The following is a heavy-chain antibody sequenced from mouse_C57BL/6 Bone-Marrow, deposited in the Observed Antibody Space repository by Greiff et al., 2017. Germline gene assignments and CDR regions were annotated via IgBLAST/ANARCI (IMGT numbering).Heavy chain of an antibody. D-gene: IGHD1-1*01. V-gene: IGHV5-4*01. CDR3: ARDIYYYGSLQAWFAY. Sequence: EVHLVESGGGLVKPGGSLKLSCAVSGFTFSSYAMSWVRQTPEKRLEWVATISDGGSYTYYPDNVKGRFTISRDNAKNNLYLQMSHLKSEDTAMYYCARDIYYYGSLQAWFAYWGQGTLVTVSA. CDR2: ISDGGSYT. CDR1: GFTFSSYA. J-gene: IGHJ3*01.